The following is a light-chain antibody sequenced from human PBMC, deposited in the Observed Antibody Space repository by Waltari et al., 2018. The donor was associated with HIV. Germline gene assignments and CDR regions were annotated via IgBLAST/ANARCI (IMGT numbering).Light chain of an antibody. CDR2: DAS. Sequence: AWYQQKPGQSPRLLIFDASSRAAGIPDRFSGSGSETEFTLTISELEPEDFAVYYCQQYGSSRWTFGQGTKVEI. J-gene: IGKJ1*01. CDR3: QQYGSSRWT. V-gene: IGKV3-20*01.